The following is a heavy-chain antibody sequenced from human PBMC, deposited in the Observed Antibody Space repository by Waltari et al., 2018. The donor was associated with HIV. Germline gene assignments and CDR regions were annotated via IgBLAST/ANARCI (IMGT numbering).Heavy chain of an antibody. CDR2: INTNTGNP. CDR3: ARAREWELLYPIAY. Sequence: QVQLGQSASELKKPGASVKVSCKASGYTFINYAMNWVRQAPGQGFEWMGWINTNTGNPQYAQVFTGRFVFSLDTSVITAYLQIGGLKTEDAAVYYCARAREWELLYPIAYWGQGTLVTVS. V-gene: IGHV7-4-1*01. CDR1: GYTFINYA. J-gene: IGHJ4*02. D-gene: IGHD1-26*01.